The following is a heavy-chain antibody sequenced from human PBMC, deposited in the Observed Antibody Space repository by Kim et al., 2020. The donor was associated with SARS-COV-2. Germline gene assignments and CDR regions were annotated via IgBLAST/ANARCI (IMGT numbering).Heavy chain of an antibody. V-gene: IGHV3-23*01. Sequence: GGSLRLSCAASGFTFSTYGMSWVRQAPGKGLEWVSTISGSGGSTYYADSVKGRFTISRDNSNNTLYLQVNSLRFEDTAIYYCAKGGGDYWGQGTLVTVYS. CDR1: GFTFSTYG. D-gene: IGHD3-16*01. CDR2: ISGSGGST. CDR3: AKGGGDY. J-gene: IGHJ4*02.